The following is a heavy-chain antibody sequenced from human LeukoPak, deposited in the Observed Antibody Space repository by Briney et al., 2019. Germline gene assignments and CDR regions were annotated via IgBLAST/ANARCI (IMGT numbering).Heavy chain of an antibody. J-gene: IGHJ6*03. D-gene: IGHD4-17*01. CDR3: ARDIHDYGDSQTYYYYYMDV. CDR1: GGSISSYY. CDR2: IYYSGST. Sequence: SETLSLTCTVSGGSISSYYWSWIRQPPGKGLEWIGYIYYSGSTNYNPSLKSRVTISVDTSKNQFSLKLSSVTAADTAVYYCARDIHDYGDSQTYYYYYMDVWGKGTTVTVSS. V-gene: IGHV4-59*01.